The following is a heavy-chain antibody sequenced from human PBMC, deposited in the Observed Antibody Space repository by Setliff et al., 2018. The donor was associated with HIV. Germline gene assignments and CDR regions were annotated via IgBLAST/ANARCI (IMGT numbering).Heavy chain of an antibody. D-gene: IGHD3-3*01. CDR1: GGSISTYY. V-gene: IGHV4-59*08. Sequence: SETLSLTCTVSGGSISTYYWSWIRQPPGKGLEWIGSIYFTGSSDNNPSLKSRVTLSVDTSRNHFSLKLGSVTAADTAVFYCARVPFTTGFDYWGQGILVTVSS. J-gene: IGHJ4*02. CDR3: ARVPFTTGFDY. CDR2: IYFTGSS.